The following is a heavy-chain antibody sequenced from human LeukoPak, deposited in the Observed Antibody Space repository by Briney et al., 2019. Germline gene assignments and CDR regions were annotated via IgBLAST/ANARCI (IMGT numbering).Heavy chain of an antibody. V-gene: IGHV4-59*01. J-gene: IGHJ4*02. Sequence: SETLSLTCTVSGGSISSYYWSWIRHPPGKRLEWSGYIYYSGSTSYNPPLKSRVTISVDTSKNQFSLKLSSVTAADTAVYYCARCRKLYHFYYWGQGTLVTVSS. CDR3: ARCRKLYHFYY. D-gene: IGHD2-2*01. CDR1: GGSISSYY. CDR2: IYYSGST.